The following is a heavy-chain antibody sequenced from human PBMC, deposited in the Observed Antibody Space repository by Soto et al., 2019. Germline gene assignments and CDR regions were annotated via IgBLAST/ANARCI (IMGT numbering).Heavy chain of an antibody. CDR3: ARGFAVTTRIKREYYFDY. Sequence: ASVKVSCKASGYTFTSYGISWVRQAPGQGLEWMGWISAYNGNTNYAQKLQGRFTTTTDTSTSTAYMELRSLRSDDTAVYYCARGFAVTTRIKREYYFDYWGQGTLVTVSS. J-gene: IGHJ4*02. V-gene: IGHV1-18*04. D-gene: IGHD4-4*01. CDR2: ISAYNGNT. CDR1: GYTFTSYG.